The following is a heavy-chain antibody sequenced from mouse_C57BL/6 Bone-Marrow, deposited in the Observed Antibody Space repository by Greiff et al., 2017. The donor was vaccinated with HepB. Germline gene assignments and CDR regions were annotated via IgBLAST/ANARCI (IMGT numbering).Heavy chain of an antibody. V-gene: IGHV1-19*01. CDR3: ARPGTGPFAY. Sequence: VQLQQSGPVLVKPGASVKMSCKASGYTFTDYYMNWVKQSHGKSLEWIGVINPYNGGTSYNQKFKGKATLTVDKSSSTAYMELNSLTSEDSAVYYCARPGTGPFAYWGQGTLVTVSA. J-gene: IGHJ3*01. D-gene: IGHD4-1*01. CDR1: GYTFTDYY. CDR2: INPYNGGT.